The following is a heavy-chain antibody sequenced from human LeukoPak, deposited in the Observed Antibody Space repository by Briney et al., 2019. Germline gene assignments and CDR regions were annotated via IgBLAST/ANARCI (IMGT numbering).Heavy chain of an antibody. V-gene: IGHV1-24*01. CDR2: FDPEDGET. CDR1: GYTFTELS. J-gene: IGHJ4*02. CDR3: ATSRITYYYGSGSYLGY. Sequence: ASVKVSCKVSGYTFTELSMHWVRQAPGKGLEWMGGFDPEDGETIYAQKFQGRVTMTEDTSTDTAYMELSSLRSEDTAVYYCATSRITYYYGSGSYLGYWGQGTLVTVSS. D-gene: IGHD3-10*01.